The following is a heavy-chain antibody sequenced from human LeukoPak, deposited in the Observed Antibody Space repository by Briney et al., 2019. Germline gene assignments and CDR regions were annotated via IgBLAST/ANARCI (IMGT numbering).Heavy chain of an antibody. CDR2: INPRTGDR. V-gene: IGHV1-8*01. D-gene: IGHD2-2*01. J-gene: IGHJ4*02. CDR3: TRHTSPTFDY. CDR1: GYTFTSHD. Sequence: GPVKVSCKASGYTFTSHDINWVRQASGQGPEWMGWINPRTGDRGYVQKFQGRVTITRSTSMNTAYMELSSLRSEDTAVYYCTRHTSPTFDYWGQGTLVTVSS.